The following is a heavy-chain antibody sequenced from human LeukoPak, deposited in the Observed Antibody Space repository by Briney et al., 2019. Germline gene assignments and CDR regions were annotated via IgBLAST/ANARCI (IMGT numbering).Heavy chain of an antibody. CDR1: GFTFDDYG. CDR2: INWNGGST. Sequence: GGSLRLSCAASGFTFDDYGMSWVRQAPGKGLEWVSGINWNGGSTGYADSVKGRFTISRDNAKNSLYLQMNSLRAEDTALYYCARLGGSGSYYGSLDYWGQGTLVTVSS. J-gene: IGHJ4*02. CDR3: ARLGGSGSYYGSLDY. D-gene: IGHD1-26*01. V-gene: IGHV3-20*04.